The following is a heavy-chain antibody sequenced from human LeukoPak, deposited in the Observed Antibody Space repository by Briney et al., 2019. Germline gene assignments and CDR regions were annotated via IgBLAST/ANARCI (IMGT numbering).Heavy chain of an antibody. V-gene: IGHV4-31*03. J-gene: IGHJ4*02. Sequence: SETLSLTCTVSGVSISSGGYYWSWIRQHPGKGLEWIGYIYYSGSTYYNPSLKSRVTISVDTSKNQFSLKLSSVTAADTAVYYCASLDDSYFDYWGQGTLVTVSS. CDR2: IYYSGST. CDR1: GVSISSGGYY. D-gene: IGHD2-21*02. CDR3: ASLDDSYFDY.